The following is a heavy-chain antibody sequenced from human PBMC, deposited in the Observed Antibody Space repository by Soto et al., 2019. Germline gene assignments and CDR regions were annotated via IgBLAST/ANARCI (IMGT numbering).Heavy chain of an antibody. V-gene: IGHV3-30-3*01. J-gene: IGHJ4*02. CDR2: MSYDGSNK. CDR3: ARPRGFGVIINFFDY. D-gene: IGHD3-3*01. CDR1: GFTFSSFA. Sequence: RLSCAASGFTFSSFAMHWVRQAPGKGLEWVAVMSYDGSNKYYADSVKGRFTISRDNSKNTVYLQMNSLRAEDTAVYYCARPRGFGVIINFFDYWGQGTLVTVSS.